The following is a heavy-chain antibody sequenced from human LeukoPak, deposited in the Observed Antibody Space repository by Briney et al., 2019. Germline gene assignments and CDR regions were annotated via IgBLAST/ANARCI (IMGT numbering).Heavy chain of an antibody. Sequence: SETLSLTCTVSGGSISSSSYYWGWLRQPPGTGLEWSGSIYCSGSTYYNPSLKSRVTISVDTSKNQFSLKLSSVTAADTAVYYCATLDRTTDAFDIWGQGTMVTVSS. CDR1: GGSISSSSYY. CDR3: ATLDRTTDAFDI. CDR2: IYCSGST. D-gene: IGHD1-1*01. V-gene: IGHV4-39*01. J-gene: IGHJ3*02.